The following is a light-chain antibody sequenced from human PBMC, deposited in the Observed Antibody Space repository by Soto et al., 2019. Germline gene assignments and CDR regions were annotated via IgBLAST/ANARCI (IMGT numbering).Light chain of an antibody. V-gene: IGLV2-14*01. J-gene: IGLJ1*01. CDR3: NSYTSSSTYV. Sequence: QSALTQPASVSGSPGQSITISCTGTSSDVGGYNYVSWYQQHPGKAPKVMIYEVSNRPSGVSNRFSGSKSGNTASLTISGLQAEDEADYCCNSYTSSSTYVFGTGTKVTVL. CDR1: SSDVGGYNY. CDR2: EVS.